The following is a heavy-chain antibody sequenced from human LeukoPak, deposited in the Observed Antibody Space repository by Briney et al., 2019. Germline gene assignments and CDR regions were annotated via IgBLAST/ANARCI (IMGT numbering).Heavy chain of an antibody. CDR2: IQYDGSNK. CDR3: AKAYTIFGEVIFQYHYMDV. Sequence: PGGSLRVSCAASGFTFSSYSMNWVRQAPGKGLEWVTFIQYDGSNKYYADSVKGRFTVSRDNSKNTLYLQMNSLRAEDTAVYYCAKAYTIFGEVIFQYHYMDVWGKGTTVTVSS. J-gene: IGHJ6*03. V-gene: IGHV3-30*02. CDR1: GFTFSSYS. D-gene: IGHD3-3*01.